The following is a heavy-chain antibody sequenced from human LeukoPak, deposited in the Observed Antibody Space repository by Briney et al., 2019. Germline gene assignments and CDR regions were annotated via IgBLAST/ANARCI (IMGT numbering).Heavy chain of an antibody. J-gene: IGHJ4*02. D-gene: IGHD1-26*01. CDR3: ARDRGTTGYYYLDS. CDR1: GGPITEYY. CDR2: IYHTGST. V-gene: IGHV4-59*01. Sequence: SETLSLTCSVSGGPITEYYWSWIRQPPGKGLEWIGYIYHTGSTNYSPSLKSRLTMSVDASRNQFSLELVSVTAADTAVYYCARDRGTTGYYYLDSWGQGILVTVSS.